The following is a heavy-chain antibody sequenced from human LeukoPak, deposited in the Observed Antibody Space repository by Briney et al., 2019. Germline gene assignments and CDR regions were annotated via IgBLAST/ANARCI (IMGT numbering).Heavy chain of an antibody. CDR3: ARVGHSCSYSNYPCYYYGMDV. J-gene: IGHJ6*02. CDR2: INSDGSST. CDR1: GFTFSSYW. V-gene: IGHV3-74*01. Sequence: PGGSLRLSCAASGFTFSSYWMHWVRQAPGKGLVWVSRINSDGSSTSYADSVKGRFTISRDNAKNTLYLQMNSLRAEDTAVYYCARVGHSCSYSNYPCYYYGMDVWGQGTTVTVSS. D-gene: IGHD4-11*01.